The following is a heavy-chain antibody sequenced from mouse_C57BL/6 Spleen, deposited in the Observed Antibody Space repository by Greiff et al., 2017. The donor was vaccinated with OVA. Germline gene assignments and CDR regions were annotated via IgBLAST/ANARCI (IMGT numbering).Heavy chain of an antibody. Sequence: VQLQQPGAELVRPGSSVKLSCKASGYTFTSYWMDWVQQRPGQGLEWIGNIYPSDSETHYTPLFKDQATLNVDSSSSTAYMQFSRMTSEDAAVYYSARWRRGSSWDWYVDVWGTGTTVTVSS. CDR3: ARWRRGSSWDWYVDV. V-gene: IGHV1-61*01. CDR2: IYPSDSET. D-gene: IGHD1-1*01. CDR1: GYTFTSYW. J-gene: IGHJ1*03.